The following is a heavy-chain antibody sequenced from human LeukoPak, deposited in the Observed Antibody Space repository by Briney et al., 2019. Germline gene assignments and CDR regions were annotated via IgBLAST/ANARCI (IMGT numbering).Heavy chain of an antibody. Sequence: GASVKVSRKASGYTFTSYGISWVRQAPGQGLEWMGWISAYNGNTNYAQKLQGRVTMTTDTSTSTAYMELRSLRSDDTAVYYCARDYSWFGELLPLDYWGQGTLVTVSS. J-gene: IGHJ4*02. D-gene: IGHD3-10*01. V-gene: IGHV1-18*01. CDR1: GYTFTSYG. CDR2: ISAYNGNT. CDR3: ARDYSWFGELLPLDY.